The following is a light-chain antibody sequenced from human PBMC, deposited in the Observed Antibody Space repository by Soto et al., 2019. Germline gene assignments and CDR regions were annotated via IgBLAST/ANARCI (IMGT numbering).Light chain of an antibody. J-gene: IGKJ4*01. Sequence: DIVMTQSPDSLAVSLGERATINCKSSQSILHGANNENFLAWYQQKAGQPPKLLLYWASTRESGIPDRFSGSGSGTDFTLTISSLQAEDVAVYYCQQYYNTPLTFGGGTKVEIK. CDR3: QQYYNTPLT. V-gene: IGKV4-1*01. CDR2: WAS. CDR1: QSILHGANNENF.